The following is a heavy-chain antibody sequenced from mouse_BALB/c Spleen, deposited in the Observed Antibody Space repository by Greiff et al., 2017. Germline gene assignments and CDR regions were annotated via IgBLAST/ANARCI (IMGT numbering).Heavy chain of an antibody. D-gene: IGHD1-1*01. CDR3: AITTAWFAY. J-gene: IGHJ3*01. Sequence: VQLQQSGAELVKPGASVKLSCTASGLNIKDTYMHWVKQRPEQGLEWIGRIDPANGNTKYDPKFQGKATITADTSSNTAYLQLSSLTSEDTAVYYCAITTAWFAYWGQGTLVTVSA. CDR2: IDPANGNT. CDR1: GLNIKDTY. V-gene: IGHV14-3*02.